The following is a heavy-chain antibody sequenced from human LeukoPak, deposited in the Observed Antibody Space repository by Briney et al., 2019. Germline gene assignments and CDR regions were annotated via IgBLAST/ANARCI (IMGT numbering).Heavy chain of an antibody. CDR1: GYTFTSYD. CDR3: ARARRVVAGSGFDP. Sequence: ASVKVSCKASGYTFTSYDINWVRPATGQGLEWMGWMNPNSGNTGYAQKFQGRVTMTRNTSISTAYMELSSLRSEDTAVYYCARARRVVAGSGFDPWGQGTLVTVSS. J-gene: IGHJ5*02. D-gene: IGHD2-15*01. CDR2: MNPNSGNT. V-gene: IGHV1-8*01.